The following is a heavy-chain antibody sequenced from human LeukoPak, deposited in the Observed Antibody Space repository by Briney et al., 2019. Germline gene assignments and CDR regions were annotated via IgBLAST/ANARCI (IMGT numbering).Heavy chain of an antibody. V-gene: IGHV4-61*01. CDR1: GGSISSSSYY. CDR2: IYYSGST. J-gene: IGHJ4*02. CDR3: ARNTRLGYGDYSADY. D-gene: IGHD4-17*01. Sequence: PSETLSLTCTVSGGSISSSSYYWSWIRQPPGKGLEWIGYIYYSGSTNYNPSLKSRVTISVDTSKNQFSLKLSSVTAADTAVYYCARNTRLGYGDYSADYWGQGTLVTVSS.